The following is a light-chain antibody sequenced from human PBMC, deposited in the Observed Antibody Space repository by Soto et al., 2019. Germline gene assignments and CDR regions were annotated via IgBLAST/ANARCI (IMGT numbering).Light chain of an antibody. V-gene: IGKV3-20*01. Sequence: EIVLTQSPGTLSLSPGERATLSCRASQSVSSSYLAWYQQKPGQAPRLLIYGASSRATGIPDRFSGSGSGTDFTLTISRLEPEYFAVYYCQQYGSSLWTFGQGTKLAIK. CDR2: GAS. CDR3: QQYGSSLWT. J-gene: IGKJ1*01. CDR1: QSVSSSY.